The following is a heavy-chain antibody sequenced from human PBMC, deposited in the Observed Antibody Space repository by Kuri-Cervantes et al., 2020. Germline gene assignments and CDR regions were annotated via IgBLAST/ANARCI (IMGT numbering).Heavy chain of an antibody. Sequence: SETLSLNCAVSGGSISSSNWWSWVRQPPGKRLEWIGEIYHSGSTNYNPSLQSRVTISVDTSKNQFSLKLSSVTAADTAVYYCARVRGYSYGPFDYWGQGTLVTVSS. J-gene: IGHJ4*02. CDR1: GGSISSSNW. D-gene: IGHD5-18*01. CDR2: IYHSGST. CDR3: ARVRGYSYGPFDY. V-gene: IGHV4-4*02.